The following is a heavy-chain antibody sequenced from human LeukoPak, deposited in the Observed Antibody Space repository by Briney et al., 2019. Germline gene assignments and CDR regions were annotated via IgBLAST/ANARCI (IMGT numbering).Heavy chain of an antibody. CDR1: GSTFSTYA. CDR2: ISYDGSNK. V-gene: IGHV3-30*04. J-gene: IGHJ4*02. CDR3: AGRYYDILTGGREGFDY. Sequence: GGSLRLSCAASGSTFSTYAMHWVRQAPGKGLEWVALISYDGSNKYYADSVKGRFTISRDNSKNTLSLQMNGLRAEDTAVYYCAGRYYDILTGGREGFDYWGQGTLVTVSS. D-gene: IGHD3-9*01.